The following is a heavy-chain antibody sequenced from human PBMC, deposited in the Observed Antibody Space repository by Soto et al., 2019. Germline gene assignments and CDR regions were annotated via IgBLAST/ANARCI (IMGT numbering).Heavy chain of an antibody. J-gene: IGHJ4*02. CDR3: ARETKDYDFWSGYYDY. CDR1: GGSISSYY. Sequence: SETLSLTCTVSGGSISSYYWSWIRQPPGKGLEWIGYIYYSGSTNYNPSLKSRVTISVDTSKNQFSLKLSSVTAADTAVYYCARETKDYDFWSGYYDYWGQGTLVTVSS. V-gene: IGHV4-59*01. D-gene: IGHD3-3*01. CDR2: IYYSGST.